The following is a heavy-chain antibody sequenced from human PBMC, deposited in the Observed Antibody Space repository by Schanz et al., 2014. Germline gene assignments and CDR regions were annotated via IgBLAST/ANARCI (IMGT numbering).Heavy chain of an antibody. CDR3: AKSQGSSFDS. J-gene: IGHJ4*02. CDR2: ISGGGGTT. D-gene: IGHD6-13*01. V-gene: IGHV3-23*04. CDR1: TFTFDHYA. Sequence: EVQLVESGGGLVQPGGSLRLSCSASTFTFDHYAMTWVRQAPGKGLEWVSAISGGGGTTYYTDSVKGRFTISRDNSKSTLYLQMSSLRAEDTAVYYCAKSQGSSFDSWGQGTLVTVSS.